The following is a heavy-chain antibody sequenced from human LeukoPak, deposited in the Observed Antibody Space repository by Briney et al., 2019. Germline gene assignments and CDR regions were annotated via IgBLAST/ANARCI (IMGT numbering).Heavy chain of an antibody. D-gene: IGHD1-14*01. V-gene: IGHV5-51*01. J-gene: IGHJ3*02. Sequence: GESLQISCKGSGYSFTSYWIGWVRQMPGKGLEWMGIIYPGDSDTRYSPSFQGRVTISADKSISTAYLQWSSLKASDTAMYYCARHNPDVTSDAFDIWGQGTMVTVSS. CDR3: ARHNPDVTSDAFDI. CDR1: GYSFTSYW. CDR2: IYPGDSDT.